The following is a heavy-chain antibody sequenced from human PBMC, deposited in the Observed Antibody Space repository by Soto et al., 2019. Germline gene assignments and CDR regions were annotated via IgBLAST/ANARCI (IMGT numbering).Heavy chain of an antibody. CDR1: GGSMNTFY. V-gene: IGHV4-59*01. D-gene: IGHD3-22*01. J-gene: IGHJ4*02. CDR3: ARSSGYATPLDQ. Sequence: LTCTVSGGSMNTFYWNWIRQSPGKGLEWIGYIYFRGSTHYHPSLQSRVSISIDTSQNQFSLELNSVTTADTAVYYCARSSGYATPLDQWGQGTLVTVSS. CDR2: IYFRGST.